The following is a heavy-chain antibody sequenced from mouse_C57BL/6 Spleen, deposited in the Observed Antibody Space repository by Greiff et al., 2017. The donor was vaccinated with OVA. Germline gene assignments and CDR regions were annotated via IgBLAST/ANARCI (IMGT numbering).Heavy chain of an antibody. CDR3: ARDYSNDEDYAMDY. J-gene: IGHJ4*01. CDR1: GYAFSSSW. CDR2: IYPGDGDT. Sequence: QVQLQQSGPELVKPGASVKISCKASGYAFSSSWMNWVKQRPGKGLEWIGRIYPGDGDTNYNGKFKGKATLTADKSSSIAYMQLSSLTSEDSAVYFCARDYSNDEDYAMDYWGQGTSVTVSS. D-gene: IGHD2-12*01. V-gene: IGHV1-82*01.